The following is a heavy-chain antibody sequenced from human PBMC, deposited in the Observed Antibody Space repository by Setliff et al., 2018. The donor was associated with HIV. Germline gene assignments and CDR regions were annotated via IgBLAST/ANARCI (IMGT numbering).Heavy chain of an antibody. CDR3: ASYYYDFSGSFDI. CDR2: SSCSGGSP. CDR1: GFTFSSYA. V-gene: IGHV3-23*01. Sequence: GGSLRLSCAASGFTFSSYAMSWVRQAPGKGLECVSSSSCSGGSPYYADSVKGQFTISRDNAKNSLYLQMNSLRAEDTAVYYCASYYYDFSGSFDIWGQGTLVTVSS. D-gene: IGHD3-22*01. J-gene: IGHJ4*02.